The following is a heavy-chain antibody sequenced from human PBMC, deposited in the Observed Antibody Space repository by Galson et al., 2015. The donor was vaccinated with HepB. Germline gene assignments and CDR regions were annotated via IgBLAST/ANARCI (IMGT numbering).Heavy chain of an antibody. Sequence: LSLTCTVSGGSISSYYWSWIRQPPGKGLEWIGYIYYSGSTNYNPSLKSRVTISVDTSKNQFSLKLSSVTAADTAVYYCARRGVATITKWDNWFDPWGQGTLVTVSS. D-gene: IGHD5-12*01. CDR1: GGSISSYY. CDR3: ARRGVATITKWDNWFDP. CDR2: IYYSGST. J-gene: IGHJ5*02. V-gene: IGHV4-59*08.